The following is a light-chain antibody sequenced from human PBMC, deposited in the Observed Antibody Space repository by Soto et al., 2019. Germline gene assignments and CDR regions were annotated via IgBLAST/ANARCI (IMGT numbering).Light chain of an antibody. Sequence: DIQMTQSPSTLSASVGDRFTITFRASQSISSWLAWYQQKPGKAPKLLIYKASSLESGVPSRFSGSGSGTEFTLTISSLQPDDFATYYCQQYNTYPYTFGQGTKVDIK. V-gene: IGKV1-5*03. CDR2: KAS. CDR3: QQYNTYPYT. J-gene: IGKJ2*01. CDR1: QSISSW.